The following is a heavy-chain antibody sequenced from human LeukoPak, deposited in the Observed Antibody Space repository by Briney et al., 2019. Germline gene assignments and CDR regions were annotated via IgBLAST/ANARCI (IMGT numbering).Heavy chain of an antibody. Sequence: GGSLRLSCAASGFTFNNYWMHWVRQTPGKGLVWVSRIKSDGRSTGYADSVKGRFTTSRDNAKNTLYLQMNSLRAEDTAVYYCARGNYYDSSGLDYWGQGTLVTVSS. D-gene: IGHD3-22*01. V-gene: IGHV3-74*01. CDR2: IKSDGRST. CDR1: GFTFNNYW. CDR3: ARGNYYDSSGLDY. J-gene: IGHJ4*02.